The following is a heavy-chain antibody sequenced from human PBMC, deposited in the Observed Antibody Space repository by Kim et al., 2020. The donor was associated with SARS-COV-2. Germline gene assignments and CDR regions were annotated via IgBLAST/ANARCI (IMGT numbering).Heavy chain of an antibody. D-gene: IGHD3-3*01. Sequence: SETLSLTCTVSGGSISSYYWSWIRQPPGKGLEWIGYIYYSGSTNYNPSLKSRVTISVDTSKNQFSLKLSSVTAADTAVYYCARDPNYDFWSGYTLGFDPWGQGTLVTVSS. V-gene: IGHV4-59*13. CDR2: IYYSGST. CDR1: GGSISSYY. J-gene: IGHJ5*02. CDR3: ARDPNYDFWSGYTLGFDP.